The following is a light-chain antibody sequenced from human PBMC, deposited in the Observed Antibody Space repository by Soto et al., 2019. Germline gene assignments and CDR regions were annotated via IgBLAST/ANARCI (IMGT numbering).Light chain of an antibody. V-gene: IGLV2-23*01. CDR2: EDN. J-gene: IGLJ1*01. CDR3: CSYADSSTYV. Sequence: QSVLTQPASVSGSPGQSIIISCTGTSSDVGSYNLVSWYQQHPGKAPKLIIYEDNKRPSGVSNRFSGSKSGNTASLTISGLQTEDEADYYCCSYADSSTYVFGTGTKVTVL. CDR1: SSDVGSYNL.